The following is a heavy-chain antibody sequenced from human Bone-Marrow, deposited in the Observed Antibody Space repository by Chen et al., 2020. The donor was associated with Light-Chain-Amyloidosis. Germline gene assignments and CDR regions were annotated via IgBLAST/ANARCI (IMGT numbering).Heavy chain of an antibody. CDR1: GFTFSSYG. CDR2: ISYDANRD. Sequence: QVQLVESGGGVVQPGRSLRLSCVASGFTFSSYGIFWVRQAPGKGLEWGDLISYDANRDFYADSVKGRFTVSRDNSKNTLYLQMNSLRIEDTAVYYCAKARLYSGSYWGIVDYWGQGTLVTVSS. D-gene: IGHD1-26*01. CDR3: AKARLYSGSYWGIVDY. V-gene: IGHV3-30*18. J-gene: IGHJ4*02.